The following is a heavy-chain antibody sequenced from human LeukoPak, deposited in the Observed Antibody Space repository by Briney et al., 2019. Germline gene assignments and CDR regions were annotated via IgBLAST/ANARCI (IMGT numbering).Heavy chain of an antibody. D-gene: IGHD3-22*01. Sequence: SETLSLTCTVSGGSIHNNYWSWIRQPPGKGLEWIGSMYSSGKSDYSPSLKNRVTMSIDTSKNQFSLKLSSVTAADTAVYYCARWHRYYDSSGYFHDAFDIWGQGTMVTVSS. CDR1: GGSIHNNY. CDR3: ARWHRYYDSSGYFHDAFDI. J-gene: IGHJ3*02. CDR2: MYSSGKS. V-gene: IGHV4-59*01.